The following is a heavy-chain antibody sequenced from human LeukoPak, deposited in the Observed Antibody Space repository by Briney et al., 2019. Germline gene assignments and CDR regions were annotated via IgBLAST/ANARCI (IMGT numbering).Heavy chain of an antibody. J-gene: IGHJ4*02. CDR2: ISSSSSTI. CDR1: GFAFDIHG. D-gene: IGHD1-26*01. Sequence: GGSLRLSCAVSGFAFDIHGMNWVRQAPGKGLEWVSYISSSSSTIYYADSVKGRFTISRDNSKNTLYLQMNSLRVEDTAVYYCAKRGENTGRYYDFDHWGQGTLVSVSS. CDR3: AKRGENTGRYYDFDH. V-gene: IGHV3-48*01.